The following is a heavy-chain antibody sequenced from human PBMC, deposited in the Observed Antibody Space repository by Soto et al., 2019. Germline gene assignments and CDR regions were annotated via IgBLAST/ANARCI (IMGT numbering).Heavy chain of an antibody. J-gene: IGHJ6*02. D-gene: IGHD6-13*01. CDR2: IYYSGST. CDR3: ARREEASEQQLNEGFYYYGMEV. Sequence: SETLSLTCTVSGGSISSYYWSWIRQPPGKGLEWIGYIYYSGSTNYNPSLKSRVTISVDTSKNQFSLNVKSVTLADRAVYYCARREEASEQQLNEGFYYYGMEVWGQGTTVTVSS. CDR1: GGSISSYY. V-gene: IGHV4-59*08.